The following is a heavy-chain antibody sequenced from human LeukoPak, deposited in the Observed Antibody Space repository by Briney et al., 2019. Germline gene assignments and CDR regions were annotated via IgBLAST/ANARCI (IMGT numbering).Heavy chain of an antibody. CDR2: IREDGSEK. V-gene: IGHV3-7*01. CDR1: GFTFSSSW. Sequence: PGGSLRLSCAASGFTFSSSWMSWVRQAPGKGLEWVANIREDGSEKCYVEPVKGRFSIYRDNAKNSLYLQMNSLRVEDTAVYYCTRGRLTMTWGQGTLVTVSS. CDR3: TRGRLTMT. D-gene: IGHD3-22*01. J-gene: IGHJ5*02.